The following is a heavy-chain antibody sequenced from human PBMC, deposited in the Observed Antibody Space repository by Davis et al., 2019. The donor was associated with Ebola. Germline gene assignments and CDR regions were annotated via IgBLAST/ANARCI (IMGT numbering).Heavy chain of an antibody. J-gene: IGHJ4*02. Sequence: ASVKVSCKASGFTFTDYYMHWVRQAPGQGPEWMGWISLNSGSTKYSHKFQGRVTMTRDTSINTAHMELSGLRSDDTALYYCARDDKVMHFDYWGRGTLVTVSS. D-gene: IGHD3-16*01. CDR2: ISLNSGST. CDR3: ARDDKVMHFDY. CDR1: GFTFTDYY. V-gene: IGHV1-2*02.